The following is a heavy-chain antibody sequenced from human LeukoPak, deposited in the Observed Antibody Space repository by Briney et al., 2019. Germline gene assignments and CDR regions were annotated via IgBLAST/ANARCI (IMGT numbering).Heavy chain of an antibody. CDR1: GFAFSDYS. Sequence: GGSLRLSCAASGFAFSDYSMNWVRQAPGKGLEWVSYISSSDNTIHYADSVKGRFTISRDNAKNSLYQEMNSLRDEDTAVYYCARVHRGYSYGRLDYWGQGTLVTVSS. D-gene: IGHD5-18*01. CDR2: ISSSDNTI. V-gene: IGHV3-48*02. J-gene: IGHJ4*02. CDR3: ARVHRGYSYGRLDY.